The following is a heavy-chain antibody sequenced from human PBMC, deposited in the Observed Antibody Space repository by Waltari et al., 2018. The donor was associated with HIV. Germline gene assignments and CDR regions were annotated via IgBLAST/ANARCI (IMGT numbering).Heavy chain of an antibody. D-gene: IGHD7-27*01. CDR2: ITVSGGST. Sequence: EVQLLASGGGLVQPGGSLRLYFAHSGFTISSYAFGWVRQAPRKGLEWVSAITVSGGSTYYADSVKGRFTISRDNSKNTLYLQMDSLRAEDTAVYYCARQSLGSFDYWGQGTLVTVSS. CDR1: GFTISSYA. J-gene: IGHJ4*02. CDR3: ARQSLGSFDY. V-gene: IGHV3-23*01.